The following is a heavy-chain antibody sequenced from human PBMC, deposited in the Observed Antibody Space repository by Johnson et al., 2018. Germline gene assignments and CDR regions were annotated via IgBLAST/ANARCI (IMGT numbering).Heavy chain of an antibody. Sequence: QVQLVQSGGGVVQPGRSXRLSCAASGFTFSRYGIHWVRQAPGKGLAWVAVIWYVGCKKSYADSLKGRFTISRDNSKNTLDLQMNSLRAEDTAVYYCAGWSLAAFDIWGQGTMVTVSS. J-gene: IGHJ3*02. CDR1: GFTFSRYG. CDR2: IWYVGCKK. D-gene: IGHD2-15*01. CDR3: AGWSLAAFDI. V-gene: IGHV3-33*01.